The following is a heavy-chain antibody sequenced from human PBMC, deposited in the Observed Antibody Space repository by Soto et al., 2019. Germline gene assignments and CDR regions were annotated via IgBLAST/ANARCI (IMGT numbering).Heavy chain of an antibody. CDR3: ARGPFHDRSGYPFDY. V-gene: IGHV4-30-4*01. CDR1: GGSISSGDYY. J-gene: IGHJ4*02. CDR2: IYYSGST. D-gene: IGHD3-22*01. Sequence: QVQLQESGPGLVKPSQTLSLTCTVSGGSISSGDYYWSWIRQPPGKGLEWIGYIYYSGSTYYNPSLQRRVTISVDTSKYQFSLKLSSVTAAHTAVYYCARGPFHDRSGYPFDYWGQGTLVTVSS.